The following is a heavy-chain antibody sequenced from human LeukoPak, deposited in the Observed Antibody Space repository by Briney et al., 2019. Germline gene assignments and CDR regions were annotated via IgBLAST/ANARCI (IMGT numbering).Heavy chain of an antibody. J-gene: IGHJ6*02. Sequence: SETLSLTCTVSGGSISSYYWSWIRQPPGKGLEWIGYIYYSGSTNYNPSLKSRVTISVDTSKNQFSLKLSSVTAADTAVYYCAKGTSETDYYYYYGMDVWGQGTTVTVSS. CDR2: IYYSGST. CDR1: GGSISSYY. V-gene: IGHV4-59*08. D-gene: IGHD1-14*01. CDR3: AKGTSETDYYYYYGMDV.